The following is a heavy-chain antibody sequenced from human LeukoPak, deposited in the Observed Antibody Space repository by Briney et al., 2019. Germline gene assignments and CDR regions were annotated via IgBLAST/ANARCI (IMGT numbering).Heavy chain of an antibody. CDR3: ARKLTGTTYFDC. CDR2: IHSSGGTI. D-gene: IGHD1-1*01. V-gene: IGHV3-48*04. J-gene: IGHJ4*02. Sequence: PGGSLRLSCVASGFTFNTYSMNWVRQAPGKGLEWVSYIHSSGGTIYYADSVKGRFTISRDSAKNSVYLRMNSLRAEDTALYYCARKLTGTTYFDCWGQGTLVTVSS. CDR1: GFTFNTYS.